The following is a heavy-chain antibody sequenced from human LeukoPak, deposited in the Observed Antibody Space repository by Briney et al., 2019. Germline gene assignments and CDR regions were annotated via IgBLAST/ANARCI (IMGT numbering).Heavy chain of an antibody. CDR1: GFTFSNYW. V-gene: IGHV3-74*01. J-gene: IGHJ4*02. CDR2: INSDASVT. Sequence: GGSLRLSCAASGFTFSNYWMHWVRQTPGKGLVWVSRINSDASVTTYADSVKGRFTISRDNAKNTLYLQMNSLRAEDTAVYYCARVTAVAGTSVGVDAWGQGILVTVS. D-gene: IGHD6-19*01. CDR3: ARVTAVAGTSVGVDA.